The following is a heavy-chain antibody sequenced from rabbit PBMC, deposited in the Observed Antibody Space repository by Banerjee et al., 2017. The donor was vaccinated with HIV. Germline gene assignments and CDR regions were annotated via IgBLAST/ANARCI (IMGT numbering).Heavy chain of an antibody. V-gene: IGHV1S45*01. CDR1: GFSFSSSYW. D-gene: IGHD1-1*01. J-gene: IGHJ4*01. Sequence: QEQLEESGGDLVKPGASLTLTCTASGFSFSSSYWICWVRQAPGKGLEWIACIYAGSSGSTYYASWAKGRFTISKTSSTTVTLQMTSLTAADTATYFCVRDIAGSSGYSNLWGQGTLVTVS. CDR2: IYAGSSGST. CDR3: VRDIAGSSGYSNL.